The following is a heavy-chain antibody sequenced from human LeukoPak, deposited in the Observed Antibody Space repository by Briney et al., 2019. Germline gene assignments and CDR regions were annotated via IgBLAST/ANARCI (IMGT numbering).Heavy chain of an antibody. CDR1: GFAFSDYY. CDR3: AKGAQQWLPQTYFDY. CDR2: ISSSGSSI. Sequence: GGSLRLSCAASGFAFSDYYMTWIRQAPGKGLEWVSSISSSGSSIYYAPSLKGRFTISRDNAKNSLSLLMNSLRAEDTAVYYCAKGAQQWLPQTYFDYWGHGALVTVSS. V-gene: IGHV3-11*01. D-gene: IGHD6-19*01. J-gene: IGHJ4*01.